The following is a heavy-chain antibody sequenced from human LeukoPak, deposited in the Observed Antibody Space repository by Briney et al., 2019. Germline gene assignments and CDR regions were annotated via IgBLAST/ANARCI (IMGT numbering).Heavy chain of an antibody. CDR2: MNPNSGNT. J-gene: IGHJ4*02. CDR1: GYTFTSYD. V-gene: IGHV1-8*01. CDR3: ARGGCSSTSCPTTFDY. Sequence: GASVKVSCKASGYTFTSYDINWVRQATGQGLEWMGWMNPNSGNTGYAQKFQGRVTMTRSTSISTAYMELSSLRSEDTAVYYCARGGCSSTSCPTTFDYWGQGTLVTVSS. D-gene: IGHD2-2*01.